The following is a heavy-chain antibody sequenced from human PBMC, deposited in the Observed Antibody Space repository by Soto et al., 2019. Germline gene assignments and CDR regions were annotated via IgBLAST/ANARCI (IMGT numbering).Heavy chain of an antibody. CDR2: IIPIFGTA. J-gene: IGHJ6*02. V-gene: IGHV1-69*06. Sequence: QVQLVQSGAEVKKPGSSVKVSCKASGGTFSSYAISWVRQAPGQGLEWMGGIIPIFGTANYAQKFQGRVTITADKSTRTAYVELSSLRSEDTAVYYCASRLLVDGYNPPNYYYCMDVWGQGTTVTVSS. CDR3: ASRLLVDGYNPPNYYYCMDV. D-gene: IGHD5-12*01. CDR1: GGTFSSYA.